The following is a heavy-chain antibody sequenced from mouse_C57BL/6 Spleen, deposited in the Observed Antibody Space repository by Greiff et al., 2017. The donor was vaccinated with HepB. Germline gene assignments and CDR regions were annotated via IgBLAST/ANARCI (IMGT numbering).Heavy chain of an antibody. D-gene: IGHD1-1*01. CDR1: GFTFNTYA. J-gene: IGHJ1*03. CDR2: IRSKSSNYAT. CDR3: VREIYGSSYSYWYFDV. V-gene: IGHV10-3*01. Sequence: EVMLVESGGGLVQPKGSLKLSCAASGFTFNTYAMHWVRQAPGKGLEWVARIRSKSSNYATYYADSVKDRFTISRDDSQSMLYLQMNNLKTEDTAMYYCVREIYGSSYSYWYFDVWGTGTTVTVSS.